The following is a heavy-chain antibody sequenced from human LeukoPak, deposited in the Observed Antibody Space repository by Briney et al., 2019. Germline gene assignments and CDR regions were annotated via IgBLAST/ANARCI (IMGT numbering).Heavy chain of an antibody. J-gene: IGHJ3*02. V-gene: IGHV3-74*01. Sequence: GGSLRLSCAASGLTFSSHWMHWVRQAPGKGLVWVSRITNDGSSTTYADSVKGRFTISRDNAKNMLYLQVNSLRAEDTAVYYCAVDIVLMVYSKGFDAFDIWGQGTMVTVSS. CDR2: ITNDGSST. D-gene: IGHD2-8*01. CDR1: GLTFSSHW. CDR3: AVDIVLMVYSKGFDAFDI.